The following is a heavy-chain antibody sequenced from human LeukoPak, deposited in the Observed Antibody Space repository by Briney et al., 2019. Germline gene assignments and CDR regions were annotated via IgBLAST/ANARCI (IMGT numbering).Heavy chain of an antibody. V-gene: IGHV1-69*01. D-gene: IGHD2-21*02. Sequence: SVKVSCKASGGTFSSYAISWVRQAPGQGLEWMGGIIPIFGTANYAQKFQGRVTITADESTSTAYMELSSLRSEDTAVYYCAQEGYCGGDCYNNWFDPWGQGTLVTVSS. CDR3: AQEGYCGGDCYNNWFDP. CDR2: IIPIFGTA. CDR1: GGTFSSYA. J-gene: IGHJ5*02.